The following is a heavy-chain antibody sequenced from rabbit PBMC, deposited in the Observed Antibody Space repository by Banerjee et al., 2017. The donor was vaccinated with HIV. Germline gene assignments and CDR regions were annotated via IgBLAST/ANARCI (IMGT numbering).Heavy chain of an antibody. Sequence: QSLEESGGDLVKPGASLTLTCTASGFSFSSSDWICWVRQAPGKGLEWIACIYTGDSGSTYYASWAKGRFTISKTSSTTVTLQMTSLTAADTATYFCARAYGNTSGWGGYFNLWGQGTLVTVS. CDR2: IYTGDSGST. J-gene: IGHJ4*01. CDR1: GFSFSSSDW. CDR3: ARAYGNTSGWGGYFNL. D-gene: IGHD4-1*01. V-gene: IGHV1S40*01.